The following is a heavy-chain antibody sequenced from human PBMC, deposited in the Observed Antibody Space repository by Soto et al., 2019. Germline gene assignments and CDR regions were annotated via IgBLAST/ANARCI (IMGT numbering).Heavy chain of an antibody. V-gene: IGHV5-10-1*01. CDR1: GYSFTSYW. D-gene: IGHD3-22*01. CDR3: ARRGNYYDSSGYYDY. CDR2: IDPSDSYT. J-gene: IGHJ4*02. Sequence: GESLKISCKGSGYSFTSYWISWVRQMPGKGLEWMGRIDPSDSYTNYSPSFQGHVTISADKSISTAYLQWSSLKASDTAMYYCARRGNYYDSSGYYDYWGQGTLVTVSS.